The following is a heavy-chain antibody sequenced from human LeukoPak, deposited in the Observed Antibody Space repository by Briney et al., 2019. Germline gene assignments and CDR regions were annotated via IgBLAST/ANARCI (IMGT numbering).Heavy chain of an antibody. J-gene: IGHJ4*02. CDR2: ISSSSSTM. D-gene: IGHD6-6*01. Sequence: GGSLRLSCAASGFPFNNFGMNWVRQAPGKGLEWVSYISSSSSTMSYADSVKGRFTISRDNAKNSLFLQMNSLRAEDAAVYYCARGGAARPDYWGQGTLVTVSS. CDR1: GFPFNNFG. V-gene: IGHV3-48*01. CDR3: ARGGAARPDY.